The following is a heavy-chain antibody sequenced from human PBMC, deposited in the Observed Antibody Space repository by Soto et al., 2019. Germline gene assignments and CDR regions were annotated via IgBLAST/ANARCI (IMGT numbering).Heavy chain of an antibody. CDR1: GLNFDDFS. CDR3: AKGRYDFWSPYYFDS. J-gene: IGHJ4*02. V-gene: IGHV3-9*01. D-gene: IGHD3-3*01. Sequence: EVQLVESGGRLVQPGRSLRLSCVGTGLNFDDFSMHWVRQAPGKGLEWVSGITWNSRVLAYADSVKGRFTISRDNARNSLYLQMDSLRDEDTALYYCAKGRYDFWSPYYFDSWGQGTLVTVSS. CDR2: ITWNSRVL.